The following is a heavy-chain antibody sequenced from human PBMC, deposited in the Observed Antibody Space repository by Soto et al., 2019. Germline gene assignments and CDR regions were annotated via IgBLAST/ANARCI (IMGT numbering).Heavy chain of an antibody. V-gene: IGHV3-7*01. D-gene: IGHD2-2*01. CDR1: GLTLRSQW. Sequence: GESLRLSCAAPGLTLRSQWMTWVRQAQGKGLEWVAFLNQDGSTKAYPTSVKGRFTISRDNVKDSVFLQMDCLRVDDTAVYYCARDPALGAMDYWGQGTLVTVS. CDR2: LNQDGSTK. CDR3: ARDPALGAMDY. J-gene: IGHJ4*02.